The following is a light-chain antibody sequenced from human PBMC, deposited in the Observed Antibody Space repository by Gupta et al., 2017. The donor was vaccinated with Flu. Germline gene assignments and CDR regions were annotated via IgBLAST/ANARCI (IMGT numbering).Light chain of an antibody. Sequence: QSALTQPASVSGSPGQSITISCTGTSSDVGHYNYVSWYQQHPGKAPKLIISEVSDRPSGVSARFSGSKSGNTASLTISGLQAEDEADYYCNSYTTSSTWVFGGGTKLTVL. CDR2: EVS. CDR1: SSDVGHYNY. V-gene: IGLV2-14*01. CDR3: NSYTTSSTWV. J-gene: IGLJ3*02.